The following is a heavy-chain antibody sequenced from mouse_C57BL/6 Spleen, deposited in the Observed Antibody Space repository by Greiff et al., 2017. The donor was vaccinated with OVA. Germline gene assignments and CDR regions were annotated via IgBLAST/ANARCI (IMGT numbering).Heavy chain of an antibody. V-gene: IGHV1-69*01. J-gene: IGHJ3*01. Sequence: QVQLQQPGAELVMPGASVKLSCKASGYTFTSYWMHWVKQRPGQGLEWIGEIDPSDSYTNYNQKFKGKSTLTVDKSSSTAYMQLSSLTSEDSADYYGASRLRGFAYWGQGTLVTVSA. CDR1: GYTFTSYW. D-gene: IGHD1-1*01. CDR3: ASRLRGFAY. CDR2: IDPSDSYT.